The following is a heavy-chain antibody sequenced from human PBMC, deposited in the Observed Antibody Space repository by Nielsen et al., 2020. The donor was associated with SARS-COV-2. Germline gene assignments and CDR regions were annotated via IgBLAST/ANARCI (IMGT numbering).Heavy chain of an antibody. CDR3: ARQRGRGWYFDL. D-gene: IGHD3-16*01. V-gene: IGHV4-59*08. CDR2: VSYSGRN. J-gene: IGHJ2*01. Sequence: SETLSLTCTVSGGSISTYYWSWIRQSPGKGVEWIAQVSYSGRNDYNPSLSLERRVTISVDTSKNQVSLQLSSVTAADTALYYCARQRGRGWYFDLWGRGTLVTVSS. CDR1: GGSISTYY.